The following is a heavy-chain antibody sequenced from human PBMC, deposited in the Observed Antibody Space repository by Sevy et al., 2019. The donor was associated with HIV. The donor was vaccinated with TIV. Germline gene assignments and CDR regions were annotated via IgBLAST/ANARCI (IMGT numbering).Heavy chain of an antibody. D-gene: IGHD2-2*01. CDR2: TYYRSKWYN. V-gene: IGHV6-1*01. Sequence: QSQTLSLTCAISGDSVSSNSAAWNWIRQSPSRGLEWLGRTYYRSKWYNDYAVSVKSRITINPDTPKNQFSLQLNSVTPEDTAVYYCAGNPPYCSSTSCHFDYWGQGTLVTVSS. J-gene: IGHJ4*02. CDR1: GDSVSSNSAA. CDR3: AGNPPYCSSTSCHFDY.